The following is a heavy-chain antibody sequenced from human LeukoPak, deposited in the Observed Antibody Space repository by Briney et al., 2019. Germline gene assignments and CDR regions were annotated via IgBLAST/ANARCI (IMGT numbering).Heavy chain of an antibody. Sequence: GGSLRLSCATSGFTFSNYAMHWVRQAPGKGLQWAAVISQDGSEKYYADPVKGRFTVSRDNSKNTLYLQVSSLRLEDTAVYYCAKGVHGSQSTSFADYWGQGTLVTVSS. CDR1: GFTFSNYA. V-gene: IGHV3-30*18. D-gene: IGHD3-10*01. J-gene: IGHJ4*02. CDR2: ISQDGSEK. CDR3: AKGVHGSQSTSFADY.